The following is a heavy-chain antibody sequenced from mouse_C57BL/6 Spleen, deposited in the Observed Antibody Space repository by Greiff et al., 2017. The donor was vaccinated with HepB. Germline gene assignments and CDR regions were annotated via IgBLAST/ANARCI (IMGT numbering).Heavy chain of an antibody. CDR1: GYTFTSYW. V-gene: IGHV1-64*01. J-gene: IGHJ3*01. CDR2: IHPDSGST. CDR3: ALITTVVARGLAY. Sequence: QVQLQQPGAELVKPGASVKLSCKASGYTFTSYWMHWVKQRPGQGLEWIGMIHPDSGSTNYNEKFKSKATLTVDKSSSTAYMQLSSLTSEDSAVYYCALITTVVARGLAYWGQGTLVTVSA. D-gene: IGHD1-1*01.